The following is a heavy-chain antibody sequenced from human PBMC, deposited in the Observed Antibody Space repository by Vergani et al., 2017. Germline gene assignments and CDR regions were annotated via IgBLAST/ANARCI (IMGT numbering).Heavy chain of an antibody. V-gene: IGHV1-69*01. J-gene: IGHJ5*02. D-gene: IGHD3-10*01. Sequence: QVQLVRSGAEVKKPGSSVKVSCKASGGTFSSYAISWVRQAPGQGLEWMGGIIPIFGTANYAQQFQGRVTITADESTSTAYMELSSLRSEDTAVYYCARVKSEWFGELLYNWFDPWGQGTLVTVSS. CDR2: IIPIFGTA. CDR1: GGTFSSYA. CDR3: ARVKSEWFGELLYNWFDP.